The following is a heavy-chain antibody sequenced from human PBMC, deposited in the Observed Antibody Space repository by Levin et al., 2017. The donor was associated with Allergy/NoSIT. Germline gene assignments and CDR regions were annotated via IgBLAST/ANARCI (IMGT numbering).Heavy chain of an antibody. J-gene: IGHJ3*01. V-gene: IGHV1-8*01. CDR1: GYTFTDHD. D-gene: IGHD3-16*01. CDR3: ARRLEKASDV. Sequence: GASVKVSCKASGYTFTDHDINWVRQATGQELEWMGWMTPNSGNTGYAQKFKGRVTMTRSTSMSTAYMELSSLRPEDTAVYYCARRLEKASDVWGQGTMVTVSS. CDR2: MTPNSGNT.